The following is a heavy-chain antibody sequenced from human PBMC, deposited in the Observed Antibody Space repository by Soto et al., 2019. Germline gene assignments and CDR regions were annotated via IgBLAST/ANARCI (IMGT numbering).Heavy chain of an antibody. V-gene: IGHV1-18*01. CDR2: ISAYNGNT. J-gene: IGHJ6*03. CDR1: GYTFTSYG. CDR3: ARVPYSTSGVGYMDV. D-gene: IGHD2-2*01. Sequence: AAVKVSCKASGYTFTSYGISWVRQAPGQGLEWMGWISAYNGNTNYAQKLQGRVTMTTDTSTSTAYMELRSLRSDDTAVYYCARVPYSTSGVGYMDVCGKGTTVTVSS.